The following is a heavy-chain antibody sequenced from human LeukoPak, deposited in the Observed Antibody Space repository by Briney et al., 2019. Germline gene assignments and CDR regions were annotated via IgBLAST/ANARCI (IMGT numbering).Heavy chain of an antibody. CDR1: GFTFSSYW. Sequence: PGGSLRLSCAASGFTFSSYWMHWVRQAPGKGLVWVSRINSDGSSTSYADSVKGRFTISRDNAKNTLYLQINSLRAEDTAVYYCARDISSGWDNWSDPWGQGTLVTVSS. CDR3: ARDISSGWDNWSDP. V-gene: IGHV3-74*01. J-gene: IGHJ5*02. D-gene: IGHD6-19*01. CDR2: INSDGSST.